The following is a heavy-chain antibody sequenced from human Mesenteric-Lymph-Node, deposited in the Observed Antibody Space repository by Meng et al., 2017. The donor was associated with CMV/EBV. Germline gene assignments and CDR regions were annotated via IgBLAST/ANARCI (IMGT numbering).Heavy chain of an antibody. CDR1: GGSISSYY. Sequence: GSLRLSCTVSGGSISSYYCSWIRQPPGKGLEWIGYIYYSGSTNYNPSLKSRVTISVDTSKNQFSLKLSSVTAADTAVYYCAREIESVVPAALGYFDYWGQGTLVTVSS. J-gene: IGHJ4*02. CDR2: IYYSGST. CDR3: AREIESVVPAALGYFDY. D-gene: IGHD2-2*01. V-gene: IGHV4-59*01.